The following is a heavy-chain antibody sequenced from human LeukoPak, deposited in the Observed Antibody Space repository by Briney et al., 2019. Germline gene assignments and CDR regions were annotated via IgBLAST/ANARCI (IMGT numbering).Heavy chain of an antibody. J-gene: IGHJ4*02. CDR2: INPSGGST. CDR3: ARDSSSGYYSY. Sequence: ASVKVSCKASRYTFTSYYMHWVRQAPGQGLEWMGIINPSGGSTSYAQKFQGRVTMTRDTSTSTVYMELSSLRSEDTAVYYCARDSSSGYYSYWGQGTLVTVSS. V-gene: IGHV1-46*01. D-gene: IGHD3-3*01. CDR1: RYTFTSYY.